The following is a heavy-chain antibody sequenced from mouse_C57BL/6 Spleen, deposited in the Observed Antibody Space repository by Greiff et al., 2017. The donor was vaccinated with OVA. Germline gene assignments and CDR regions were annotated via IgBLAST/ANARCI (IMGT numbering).Heavy chain of an antibody. CDR2: IYPGDGDT. CDR3: ARGGGYFDV. V-gene: IGHV1-82*01. J-gene: IGHJ1*03. Sequence: VQGVESGPELVKPGASVKISCKASGYAFSSSWMNWVKQRPGKGLEWIGRIYPGDGDTNYNGKFKGKATLTADKSSSTAYMQLSSLTSEDSAVYFCARGGGYFDVWGTGTTVTVSS. CDR1: GYAFSSSW.